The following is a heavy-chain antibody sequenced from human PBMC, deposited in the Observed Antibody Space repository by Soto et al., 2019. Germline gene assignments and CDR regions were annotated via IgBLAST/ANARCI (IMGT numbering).Heavy chain of an antibody. CDR2: LTRRGDTT. V-gene: IGHV3-23*01. D-gene: IGHD1-1*01. J-gene: IGHJ4*02. Sequence: EVQLLESGGTLVQPGGSLRLSCAASGFTFSSYTMNWVRQAPGKGLEWVSRLTRRGDTTYYADSIKGRFTISRDNSKNTLYLEMNSLRAEDTAIYYCAKGLDRASLDYWGQGILVTVSS. CDR1: GFTFSSYT. CDR3: AKGLDRASLDY.